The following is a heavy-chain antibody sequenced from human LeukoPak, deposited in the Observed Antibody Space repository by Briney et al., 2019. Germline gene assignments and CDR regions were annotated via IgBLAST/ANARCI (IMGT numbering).Heavy chain of an antibody. CDR1: GGSISSSSYY. CDR2: IYYSGST. V-gene: IGHV4-39*01. Sequence: PSETLSLTCTVSGGSISSSSYYWGWIRQPPGKGLEWIESIYYSGSTYYNPSLKSRVTISVDTSKNQFSLKLSSVTAADTAVYYCARSRIVVVPAANNFDYWGQGTLVTVSS. CDR3: ARSRIVVVPAANNFDY. J-gene: IGHJ4*02. D-gene: IGHD2-2*01.